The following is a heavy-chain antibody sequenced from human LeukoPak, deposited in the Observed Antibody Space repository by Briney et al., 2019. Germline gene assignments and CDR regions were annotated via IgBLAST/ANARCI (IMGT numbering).Heavy chain of an antibody. CDR2: INHSGST. CDR1: GGSFSGFY. CDR3: ARGIRNYYGSGSYRLARYYFDY. V-gene: IGHV4-34*01. J-gene: IGHJ4*02. D-gene: IGHD3-10*01. Sequence: SQTLSLTCAVYGGSFSGFYWSWIRQPPGKGLEWIGEINHSGSTNYNPSLKSRVTISVDTSKNQFSLKLSSVTAADTAVYYCARGIRNYYGSGSYRLARYYFDYWGQGTLVTVSS.